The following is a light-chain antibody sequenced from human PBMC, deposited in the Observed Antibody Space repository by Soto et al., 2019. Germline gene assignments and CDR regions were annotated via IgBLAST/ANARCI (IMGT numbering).Light chain of an antibody. CDR1: SSDVGGYNY. Sequence: QSVLTQARSVSGAAGESVTISCTGTSSDVGGYNYVSWYQQHPGKAPKLMIYDVSKRPSGVPDRFSGSKSGNTASLTISGLQAEDEADYYCCSYAGSYTFGYVFGTGTKVTVL. CDR3: CSYAGSYTFGYV. J-gene: IGLJ1*01. CDR2: DVS. V-gene: IGLV2-11*01.